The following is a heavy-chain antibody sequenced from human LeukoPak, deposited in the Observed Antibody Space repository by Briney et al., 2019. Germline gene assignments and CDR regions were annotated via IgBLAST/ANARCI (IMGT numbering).Heavy chain of an antibody. CDR2: IKQDGSEK. CDR3: ARCVWFGELSY. CDR1: GFTFSNYW. V-gene: IGHV3-7*01. D-gene: IGHD3-10*01. J-gene: IGHJ4*02. Sequence: GGSLRLFCAASGFTFSNYWMTWVRQAPGKGLEWVSNIKQDGSEKYYVDSVQGRFTISRDTAKNSLYLQMNSLRADDTAVYYCARCVWFGELSYWGQGTLVTVSS.